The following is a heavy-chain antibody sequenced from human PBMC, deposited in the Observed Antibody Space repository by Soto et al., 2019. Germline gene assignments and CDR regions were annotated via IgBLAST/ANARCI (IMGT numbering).Heavy chain of an antibody. J-gene: IGHJ6*02. CDR3: ASPVSSWSDYFFALDV. D-gene: IGHD6-13*01. CDR1: GLTFRNYW. V-gene: IGHV3-74*02. CDR2: INGDGTFT. Sequence: EVQLVGSGGGLVQPGGSLRLSCAVSGLTFRNYWCHWVRHAPGKGLEWVSRINGDGTFTGYGDSVKGRFVISRDNAKNTLFLQMDRLRADDTGVYFCASPVSSWSDYFFALDVWGQGTTVTVSS.